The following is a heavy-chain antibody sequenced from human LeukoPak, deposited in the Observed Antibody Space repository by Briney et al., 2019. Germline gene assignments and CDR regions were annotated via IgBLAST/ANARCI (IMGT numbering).Heavy chain of an antibody. CDR1: GFIFSSYA. CDR2: ISNDGRHI. J-gene: IGHJ4*02. V-gene: IGHV3-23*01. Sequence: GGSLRLSCGGSGFIFSSYAINWVRRPPGKGLGGLSPISNDGRHIFYTDSVKGRFTTSRDNSRNTVYLQMNGLRVEDTAVYYCATVMGSSPSTAYFAYWGQGTLVTVSS. D-gene: IGHD6-6*01. CDR3: ATVMGSSPSTAYFAY.